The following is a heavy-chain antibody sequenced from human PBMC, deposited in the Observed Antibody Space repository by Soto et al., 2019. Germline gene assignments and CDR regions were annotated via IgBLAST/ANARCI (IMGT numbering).Heavy chain of an antibody. CDR1: GVTCSSHA. Sequence: VGSLRLSCAAAGVTCSSHAMSWVRQAPGKGLEWVSAISRSGGSTYYADSVQGRFTISRDDAKNSLYLQMNSLRAEDTAIYYCARGIAYNWFDPWGQGTLVTVSS. D-gene: IGHD2-15*01. V-gene: IGHV3-23*01. J-gene: IGHJ5*02. CDR2: ISRSGGST. CDR3: ARGIAYNWFDP.